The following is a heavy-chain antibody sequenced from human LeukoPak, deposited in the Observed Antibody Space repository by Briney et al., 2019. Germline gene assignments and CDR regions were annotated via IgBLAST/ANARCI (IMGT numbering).Heavy chain of an antibody. CDR2: IYYSGNT. D-gene: IGHD4-11*01. Sequence: SETLSLTCTVSGGSISTYYWSWIRQPPGKGLEWIGYIYYSGNTNYSPSLKSRVTISVDTSKNQFSLKLSSVTAADTAVYYCARVVLAGPPYSNNFQHWGQGTLVTVSS. CDR1: GGSISTYY. J-gene: IGHJ1*01. V-gene: IGHV4-59*12. CDR3: ARVVLAGPPYSNNFQH.